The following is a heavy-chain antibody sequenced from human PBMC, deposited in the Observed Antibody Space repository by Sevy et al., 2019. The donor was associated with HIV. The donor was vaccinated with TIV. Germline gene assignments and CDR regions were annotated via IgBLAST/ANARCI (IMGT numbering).Heavy chain of an antibody. Sequence: GGSLRLSCAASGFTFSSYAMSWVRQAPGKGLEWVSDISGSGGSTYYADSVKGRFTISRDNSKNTLYLQKNSLRAEDTAVYYCAGIFGDLFDYWGQGTLVTVSS. V-gene: IGHV3-23*01. CDR2: ISGSGGST. J-gene: IGHJ4*02. CDR3: AGIFGDLFDY. D-gene: IGHD3-3*01. CDR1: GFTFSSYA.